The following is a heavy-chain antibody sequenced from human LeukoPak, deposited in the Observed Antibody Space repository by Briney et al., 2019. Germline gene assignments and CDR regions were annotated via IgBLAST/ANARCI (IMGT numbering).Heavy chain of an antibody. V-gene: IGHV5-10-1*01. CDR3: ARQPEGTWFDP. CDR2: IDPSDSYT. CDR1: GYSFTSNW. D-gene: IGHD1-1*01. J-gene: IGHJ5*02. Sequence: AESPKISCKGSGYSFTSNWISWVRQMPGKGLEWMGRIDPSDSYTNYSPSFQGHVTISADKSISTAYLQWSSLKASDTAMYYCARQPEGTWFDPWGQGTLVIVA.